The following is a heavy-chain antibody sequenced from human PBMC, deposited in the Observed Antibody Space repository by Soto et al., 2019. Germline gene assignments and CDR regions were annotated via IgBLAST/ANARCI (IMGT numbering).Heavy chain of an antibody. Sequence: GESLQISGKGSGWSLTSYWIGWVRQMTGKGLEWMGIIYPGDSDTRYSPSFQGQVTISADKSISTAYLQWSSLKASDTAMYYCARRQETSTVTTDYWGQGTLVTVSS. D-gene: IGHD4-4*01. CDR3: ARRQETSTVTTDY. CDR1: GWSLTSYW. J-gene: IGHJ4*02. V-gene: IGHV5-51*01. CDR2: IYPGDSDT.